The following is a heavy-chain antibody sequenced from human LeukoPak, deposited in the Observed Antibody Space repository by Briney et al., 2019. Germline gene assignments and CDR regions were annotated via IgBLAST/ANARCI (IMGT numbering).Heavy chain of an antibody. V-gene: IGHV3-23*01. CDR2: IGSTAIGT. J-gene: IGHJ4*02. CDR3: ARIFEDAFDI. Sequence: GGSLRLSCAVSGFSFSKYGMSWVRQAPGKGLEWVSRIGSTAIGTYYADSVKGRFTISRDNSNNALYLQVNSLRAEDTAVFYRARIFEDAFDIWGQGTLVTVSS. CDR1: GFSFSKYG. D-gene: IGHD3-16*01.